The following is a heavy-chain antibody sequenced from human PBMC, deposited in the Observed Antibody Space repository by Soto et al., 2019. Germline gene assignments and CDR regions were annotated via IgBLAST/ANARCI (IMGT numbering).Heavy chain of an antibody. J-gene: IGHJ1*01. CDR1: GGSISSYY. CDR3: ARGGYCSGGSCYSFSYFQH. V-gene: IGHV4-59*08. D-gene: IGHD2-15*01. CDR2: IYYSGST. Sequence: GSLRLSCTVSGGSISSYYWSWIRQPPGKGLEWIGYIYYSGSTNYNPSLKSRVTISVDTSKNQFSLKLSSVTAADTAVYYCARGGYCSGGSCYSFSYFQHWGQGTLVTVSS.